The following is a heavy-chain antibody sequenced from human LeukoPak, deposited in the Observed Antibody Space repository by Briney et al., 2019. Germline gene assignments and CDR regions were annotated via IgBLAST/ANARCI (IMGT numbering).Heavy chain of an antibody. CDR3: ARDDFGDYAFDY. CDR2: INHSGST. CDR1: GGSFSGYY. V-gene: IGHV4-34*01. J-gene: IGHJ4*02. Sequence: SETLSLTCAVYGGSFSGYYWSWIRQPPGKGLEWIGEINHSGSTNYNPSLKSRVTISVDTSKNQFSLKLSSVTAADTAVYYCARDDFGDYAFDYWGQGTLVTVSS. D-gene: IGHD4-17*01.